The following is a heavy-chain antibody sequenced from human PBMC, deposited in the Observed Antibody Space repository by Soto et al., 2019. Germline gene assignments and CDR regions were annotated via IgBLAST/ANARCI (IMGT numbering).Heavy chain of an antibody. CDR3: ARDPTASYGDSLLFDY. D-gene: IGHD4-17*01. V-gene: IGHV3-7*01. J-gene: IGHJ4*02. CDR2: IKEDGSEQ. Sequence: EVQLVESGGGLVQPGGSLRLSCAASGFIFRRYWMSWVRQAPGKGLEWVANIKEDGSEQYYVDSVKGRFTIFRDNAKNSLSLQINSLRAEDTAKYYCARDPTASYGDSLLFDYWGQGTLVIVSS. CDR1: GFIFRRYW.